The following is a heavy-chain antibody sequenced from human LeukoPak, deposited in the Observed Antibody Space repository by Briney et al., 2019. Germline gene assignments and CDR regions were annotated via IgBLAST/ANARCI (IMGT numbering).Heavy chain of an antibody. CDR2: ISSNGGST. Sequence: GGSLRLSCAASGFTFSSYAMHWVRQAPGKGLEYVSAISSNGGSTYYANSVKGRFTISRDNSKNTLYLQMGSLRAEDMAVYYCARAGGIQLWGDDAFDIWGQGTMVTVSS. D-gene: IGHD5-18*01. CDR3: ARAGGIQLWGDDAFDI. CDR1: GFTFSSYA. V-gene: IGHV3-64*01. J-gene: IGHJ3*02.